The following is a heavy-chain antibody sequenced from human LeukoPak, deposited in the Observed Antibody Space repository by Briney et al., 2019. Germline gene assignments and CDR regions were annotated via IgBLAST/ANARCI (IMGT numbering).Heavy chain of an antibody. CDR2: IYTSGST. Sequence: SETLSLTCTVSGGSISSYYWSWIRQPAGKGLEWIGRIYTSGSTNYNPSLMSRVTMSVDTSKNQFSLKLSSVTAADTAVYYCARDSRYYYDSSGYLLLDYWGQGTLVTVSS. J-gene: IGHJ4*02. V-gene: IGHV4-4*07. CDR3: ARDSRYYYDSSGYLLLDY. D-gene: IGHD3-22*01. CDR1: GGSISSYY.